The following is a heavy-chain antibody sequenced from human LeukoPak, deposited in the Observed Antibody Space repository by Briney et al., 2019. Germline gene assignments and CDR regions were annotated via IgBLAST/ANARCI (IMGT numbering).Heavy chain of an antibody. CDR3: TRDLMDYDVSTGLHHYYMDV. CDR1: GFTFSSYA. V-gene: IGHV3-30-3*01. D-gene: IGHD3-9*01. CDR2: ISYDGSNK. J-gene: IGHJ6*02. Sequence: GGSLRLSCAASGFTFSSYAMHWVRQAPGKGLEWVAVISYDGSNKYYADSVKGRFTISRDNAKNTLYLQMNTLRVEDTAVYYCTRDLMDYDVSTGLHHYYMDVWGQGTTVTVSS.